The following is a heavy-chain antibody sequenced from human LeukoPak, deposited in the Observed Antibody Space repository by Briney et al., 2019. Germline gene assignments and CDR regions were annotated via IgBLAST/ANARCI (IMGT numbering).Heavy chain of an antibody. V-gene: IGHV3-21*01. J-gene: IGHJ4*02. D-gene: IGHD3-10*01. CDR2: ISSSSSYI. Sequence: GGSLRLSCAASGFTFSSYSMNWVRQAPGKGLEWVSSISSSSSYIYYADSVKGRFTISRDNAKNSLYLQMNSLRAEDTAVYYCARDRATYYCGSGSELIWGQGTLVTVSS. CDR3: ARDRATYYCGSGSELI. CDR1: GFTFSSYS.